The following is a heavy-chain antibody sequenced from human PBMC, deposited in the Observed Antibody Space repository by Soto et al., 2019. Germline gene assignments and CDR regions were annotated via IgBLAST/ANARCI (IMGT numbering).Heavy chain of an antibody. J-gene: IGHJ5*02. CDR1: GYTFTSYD. CDR2: MNPNSGNA. D-gene: IGHD3-3*01. V-gene: IGHV1-8*01. Sequence: QVQLVQSGAEVKKPGASVKVSCKASGYTFTSYDINWVRQATGQGLEWMGWMNPNSGNAGYAQRFQGRVTMTRNTSITTAYLELSSLRSEDTAVYYCAREMETRGFDPWGQGTLVTVSS. CDR3: AREMETRGFDP.